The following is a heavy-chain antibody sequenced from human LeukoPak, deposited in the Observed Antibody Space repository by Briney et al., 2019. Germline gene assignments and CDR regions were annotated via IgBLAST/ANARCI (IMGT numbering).Heavy chain of an antibody. V-gene: IGHV4-34*01. J-gene: IGHJ4*02. Sequence: PSETLSPTCAVYGGSFSNYYWSRIRQPPGKGLEWIGEINHSGSTNYNPSLKSRVTISVDTSKNQFSLNLRSVTAADTAVYYCARWNNGGDYWGQGTLVIVSS. CDR3: ARWNNGGDY. CDR1: GGSFSNYY. CDR2: INHSGST. D-gene: IGHD1/OR15-1a*01.